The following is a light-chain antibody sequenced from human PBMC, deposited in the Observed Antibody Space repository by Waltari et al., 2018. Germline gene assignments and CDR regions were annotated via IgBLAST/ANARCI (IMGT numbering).Light chain of an antibody. CDR2: LCF. J-gene: IGKJ1*01. V-gene: IGKV2-28*01. CDR3: MQSLQTRT. CDR1: QSLLPSNGYNY. Sequence: DIVMTQSPLSLPVTPGEPASISCRSSQSLLPSNGYNYLDWYLQKPGQSPQLLIYLCFNRSSGVPVSFSGSGSGIDFSLKISRVVAEDVGVYYCMQSLQTRTFGQGTKVEIK.